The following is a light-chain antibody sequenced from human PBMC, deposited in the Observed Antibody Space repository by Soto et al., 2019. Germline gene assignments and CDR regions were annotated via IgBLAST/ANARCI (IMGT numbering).Light chain of an antibody. CDR2: GAS. CDR1: HSVSSTY. Sequence: EIVLTQSPGTLSLSPGERATLSCGASHSVSSTYLAWYQQKPGQAPRLLIHGASSRATGVPDRFSGRGSGTDFTLTISRLEPEDFAVYYCQQYGTSPFTFGPGTKVH. V-gene: IGKV3-20*01. J-gene: IGKJ3*01. CDR3: QQYGTSPFT.